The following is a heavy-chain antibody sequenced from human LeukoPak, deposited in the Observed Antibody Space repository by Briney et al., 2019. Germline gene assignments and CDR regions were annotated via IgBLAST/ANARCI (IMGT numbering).Heavy chain of an antibody. D-gene: IGHD6-13*01. CDR1: GFTVSNSH. V-gene: IGHV3-53*01. CDR3: ARSMMALAGPFDY. Sequence: PGRSLRLSCEASGFTVSNSHMSWVRQAPGKGLEWVSLIFSGGSTYYADSVKGRFTISRDNSKNTVYLQMSSLRAEDTAVYFCARSMMALAGPFDYWGQGTLVTVSS. CDR2: IFSGGST. J-gene: IGHJ4*02.